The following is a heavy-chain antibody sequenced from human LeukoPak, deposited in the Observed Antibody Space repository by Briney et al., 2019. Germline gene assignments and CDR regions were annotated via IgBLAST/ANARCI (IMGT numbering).Heavy chain of an antibody. J-gene: IGHJ4*02. D-gene: IGHD6-13*01. CDR2: IYYSGST. CDR1: GGSISSSSYY. Sequence: SETLSLTCTVPGGSISSSSYYWGWIRQPPGKGLEWIGSIYYSGSTYYNPSLKSRVTISVDTSKNQFSLKLSSVTAADTAVYYCARLAAAGTYFDYWGQGTLVTVSS. V-gene: IGHV4-39*01. CDR3: ARLAAAGTYFDY.